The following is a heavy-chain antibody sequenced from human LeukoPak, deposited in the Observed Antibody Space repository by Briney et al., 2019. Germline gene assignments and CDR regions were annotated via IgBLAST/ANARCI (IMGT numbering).Heavy chain of an antibody. J-gene: IGHJ4*02. Sequence: GGSLRLTCVASGFTFTGYSINWVRQAPGKGLEWVSYISRDSSNIYYADSVKGRFTISRDNAKNSLYLQVNSLRDEDTAVYYCARESYWGSGLKGFDSWGQGTLVTVSS. CDR1: GFTFTGYS. CDR2: ISRDSSNI. CDR3: ARESYWGSGLKGFDS. D-gene: IGHD7-27*01. V-gene: IGHV3-48*02.